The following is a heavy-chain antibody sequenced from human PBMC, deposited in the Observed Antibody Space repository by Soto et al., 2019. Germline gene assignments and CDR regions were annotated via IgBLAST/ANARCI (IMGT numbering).Heavy chain of an antibody. CDR3: ARGRYGDY. CDR1: GYAFTTYG. CDR2: ISAHNGNT. Sequence: QVHLVQSGAEVKKPGASVKVSCKGSGYAFTTYGITWVRQAPRQGLEWMGWISAHNGNTNYAQKLQGRVTVTRDTSTSTAYMELRSLRSDDTVVYYCARGRYGDYWGQGALVTVSS. D-gene: IGHD1-1*01. V-gene: IGHV1-18*01. J-gene: IGHJ4*02.